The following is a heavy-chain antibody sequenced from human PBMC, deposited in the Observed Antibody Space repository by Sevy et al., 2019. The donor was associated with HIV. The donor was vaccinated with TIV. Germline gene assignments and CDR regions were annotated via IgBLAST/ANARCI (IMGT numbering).Heavy chain of an antibody. D-gene: IGHD5-18*01. CDR3: AKVGMQLWSYFDF. CDR1: GFDFREYA. J-gene: IGHJ4*02. CDR2: VSSDGTNT. Sequence: FLRLSCGASGFDFREYAMHWVRQAPGKGLEWVAAVSSDGTNTYYVDSVKGRFTISRDSSQNTLFLHMNSLRVEDTAVYYSAKVGMQLWSYFDFWGQGTLVNVSS. V-gene: IGHV3-30*18.